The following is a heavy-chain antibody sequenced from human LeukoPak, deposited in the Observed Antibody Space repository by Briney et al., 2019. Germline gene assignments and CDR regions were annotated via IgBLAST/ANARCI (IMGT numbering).Heavy chain of an antibody. CDR3: ARTDFWSAYHDY. D-gene: IGHD3-3*01. CDR2: IKQDGSEK. J-gene: IGHJ4*02. V-gene: IGHV3-7*01. CDR1: GLTFSSYW. Sequence: GGSLRLSCAASGLTFSSYWMSWVRKAPGKGLEWVANIKQDGSEKYYVDSVKGRFTISRDNAKNSLYLQMNSLRAEDTAVYYCARTDFWSAYHDYWGQGTLVTVSS.